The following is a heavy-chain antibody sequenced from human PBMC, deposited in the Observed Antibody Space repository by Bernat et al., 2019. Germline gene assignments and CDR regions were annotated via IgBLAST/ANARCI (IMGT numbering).Heavy chain of an antibody. Sequence: QVQLVQSGAEVKKPGSSVKVSCKASGGTFSSYAISWVRQAPGRGLEWMGGIIPIFGTANYAQKFQGRVTITADESTSTAYMGLSSLRSEDTAVYYCVKWGRIAAAGGWFDPWGQGTLVTVSS. CDR3: VKWGRIAAAGGWFDP. J-gene: IGHJ5*02. D-gene: IGHD6-13*01. CDR2: IIPIFGTA. CDR1: GGTFSSYA. V-gene: IGHV1-69*12.